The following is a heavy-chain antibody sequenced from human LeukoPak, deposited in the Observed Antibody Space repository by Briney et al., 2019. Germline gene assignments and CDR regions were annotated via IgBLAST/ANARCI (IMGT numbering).Heavy chain of an antibody. D-gene: IGHD5-24*01. CDR2: IYYSGSA. CDR1: GGSISSYY. J-gene: IGHJ4*02. V-gene: IGHV4-39*07. CDR3: ASPMAWAHNRRDSDY. Sequence: SETLSLTCTVSGGSISSYYWGWIRQPPGKGLEWIGSIYYSGSAYYNPSLKSRVSISVDTSKNQFSLKLRSVTAADTAVYYCASPMAWAHNRRDSDYWGLGTLVTVSS.